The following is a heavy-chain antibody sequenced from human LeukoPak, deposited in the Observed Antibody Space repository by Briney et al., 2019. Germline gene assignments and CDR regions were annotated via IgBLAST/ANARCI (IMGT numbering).Heavy chain of an antibody. CDR3: AKGGKWDLTPFDH. CDR2: ISGGGGST. J-gene: IGHJ4*02. Sequence: PGGSLRLSCAASGFTFTSYSMNWVRQAPGKGLEWVSTISGGGGSTYYADSAKGRFTISRDKSKNTLYLQVNSLRAEDTAVYYRAKGGKWDLTPFDHWGQGTLVTVSS. CDR1: GFTFTSYS. V-gene: IGHV3-23*01. D-gene: IGHD1-26*01.